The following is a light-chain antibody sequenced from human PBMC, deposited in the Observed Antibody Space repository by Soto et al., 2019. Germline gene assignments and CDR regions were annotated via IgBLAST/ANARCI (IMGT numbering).Light chain of an antibody. CDR1: QSVSSSY. Sequence: EIGLTQSPGPLYLSPGERATLSCRASQSVSSSYLTWYQQKPGQAPRLLMYGASSRAPGIPDRFSGSGSGTDFTLTISRLEPEDFAVYYCQQHGSSPWTFGQGTKVDIK. CDR3: QQHGSSPWT. J-gene: IGKJ1*01. V-gene: IGKV3-20*01. CDR2: GAS.